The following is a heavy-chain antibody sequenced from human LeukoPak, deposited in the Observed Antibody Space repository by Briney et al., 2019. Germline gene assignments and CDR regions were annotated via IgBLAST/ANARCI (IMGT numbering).Heavy chain of an antibody. V-gene: IGHV4-31*03. CDR3: ASSRPPYGDYHAAFDY. CDR2: IYYSGST. D-gene: IGHD4-17*01. CDR1: GGSMRTGSYY. J-gene: IGHJ4*02. Sequence: SQTLSLTCTVSGGSMRTGSYYWSWIRQPPGKGLEWIGYIYYSGSTYYNPSLKSRVTISVDTSKNQFSLKLSSVTAADTAVYYCASSRPPYGDYHAAFDYWGQGTLVTVSS.